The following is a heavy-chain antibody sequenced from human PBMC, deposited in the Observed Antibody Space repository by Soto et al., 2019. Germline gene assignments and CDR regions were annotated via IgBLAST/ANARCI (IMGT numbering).Heavy chain of an antibody. J-gene: IGHJ6*02. CDR1: GGSFSGYY. V-gene: IGHV4-34*01. Sequence: SETLSLTCAVYGGSFSGYYWSWIRQPPGKGLEWIGEINHSGSTNYNPSLKSRVTISVDTPKNQFSLKLSSVTAADTAVYYCARVWYYYYGMDVWGQGTTVTVSS. CDR3: ARVWYYYYGMDV. CDR2: INHSGST.